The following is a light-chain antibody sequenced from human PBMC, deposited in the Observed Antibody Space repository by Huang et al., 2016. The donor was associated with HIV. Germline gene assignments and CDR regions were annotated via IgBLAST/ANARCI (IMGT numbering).Light chain of an antibody. V-gene: IGKV3-15*01. CDR2: AAS. CDR1: QNINTN. CDR3: QQYNDWPRS. Sequence: EIVMTQSPGTLSVAPGERATLSCRASQNINTNLAWFQQKPGQAPRLLIYAASTRTADFPAVFRCSGSRTEVTLTISSLQSEDIAVYYCQQYNDWPRSFGQGTKVEIK. J-gene: IGKJ1*01.